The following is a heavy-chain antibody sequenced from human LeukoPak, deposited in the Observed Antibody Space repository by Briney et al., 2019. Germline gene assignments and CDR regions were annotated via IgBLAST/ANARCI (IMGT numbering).Heavy chain of an antibody. J-gene: IGHJ4*02. CDR3: ARVPNNWNDAGDY. D-gene: IGHD1-20*01. CDR1: GYSISSGYY. V-gene: IGHV4-38-2*02. CDR2: IYHSGST. Sequence: SETLSLTCTVSGYSISSGYYWGWIRQPPGKGLEWIGSIYHSGSTYYNPSLKSRVTISVDTSKNQFSLKLSSVTAADTAVYYCARVPNNWNDAGDYWGQGTLVTVSS.